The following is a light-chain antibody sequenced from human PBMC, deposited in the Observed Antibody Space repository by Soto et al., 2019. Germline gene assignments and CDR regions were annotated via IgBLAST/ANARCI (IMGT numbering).Light chain of an antibody. J-gene: IGKJ1*01. CDR2: DAS. CDR1: QSVSSY. Sequence: EIVLTQSPATLSLSPGERATLSCRASQSVSSYLAWYQQKPGQAPRLLIYDASNRATGIPARFSGSGSGTDFARTISSLEPEAFAVYYCQERSNWRPNWTFGQGTKVEIK. CDR3: QERSNWRPNWT. V-gene: IGKV3-11*01.